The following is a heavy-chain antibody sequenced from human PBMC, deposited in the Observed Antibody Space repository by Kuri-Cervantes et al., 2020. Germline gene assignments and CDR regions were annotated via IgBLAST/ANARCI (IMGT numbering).Heavy chain of an antibody. CDR2: IIPIFGTA. V-gene: IGHV1-69*06. Sequence: SVKVSCKASGGTFSSYAISWVRQAPGQGLEWMGGIIPIFGTANYAQKFQGRVTITADKSTSTAYMELSSLRAEDTAVYYCARGDWAVAGTGLGYWGQGTLVTVSS. J-gene: IGHJ4*02. D-gene: IGHD6-19*01. CDR1: GGTFSSYA. CDR3: ARGDWAVAGTGLGY.